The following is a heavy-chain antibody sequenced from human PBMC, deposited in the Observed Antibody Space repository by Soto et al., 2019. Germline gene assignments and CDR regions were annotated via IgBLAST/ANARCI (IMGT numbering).Heavy chain of an antibody. CDR3: ARDIRGFGELFPGHYGMDV. J-gene: IGHJ6*02. CDR2: IIPIFGTA. CDR1: GGTFSSYA. D-gene: IGHD3-10*01. V-gene: IGHV1-69*13. Sequence: GASVKVSCKASGGTFSSYAISWVLQAPGQGLEWMGGIIPIFGTANYAQKFQGRVTITADESTSTAYMELSSLRSEDTAVYYCARDIRGFGELFPGHYGMDVWGQGTTVTVSS.